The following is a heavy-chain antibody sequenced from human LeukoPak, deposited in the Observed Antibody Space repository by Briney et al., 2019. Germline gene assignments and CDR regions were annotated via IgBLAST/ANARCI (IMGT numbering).Heavy chain of an antibody. Sequence: GGSLRLSCGVSGFTFNSYSMNWVRQAPGKGLERVASIIGSGSEMFYADSLKGRFTISRDNSENSLYLQMNSLRVEDTAVYYCAKVQSDIVGAMFFAFDVWGQGTMVSVSS. V-gene: IGHV3-21*06. CDR1: GFTFNSYS. CDR3: AKVQSDIVGAMFFAFDV. CDR2: IIGSGSEM. D-gene: IGHD1-26*01. J-gene: IGHJ3*01.